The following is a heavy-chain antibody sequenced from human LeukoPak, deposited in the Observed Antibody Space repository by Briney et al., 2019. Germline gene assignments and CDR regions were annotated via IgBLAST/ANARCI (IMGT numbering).Heavy chain of an antibody. D-gene: IGHD3-9*01. Sequence: SETLSLTCTVSGGSISSGGYYWSWIRQPPGKGLEWIGYIYHSGSTYYNPSLKSRVTISVDTSKNQFSLKLSSVTAADTAVYYCARDYRRYFDYWGQRTLVTVSS. CDR1: GGSISSGGYY. J-gene: IGHJ4*02. V-gene: IGHV4-30-2*01. CDR3: ARDYRRYFDY. CDR2: IYHSGST.